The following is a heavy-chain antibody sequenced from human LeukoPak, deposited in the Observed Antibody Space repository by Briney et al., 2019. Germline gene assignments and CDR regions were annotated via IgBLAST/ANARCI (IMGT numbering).Heavy chain of an antibody. J-gene: IGHJ4*02. Sequence: PGGSLRLSCAASGFTFDDYAMVWVRQPPGKGLEWVSGINWNSADVAYADSVKGRFTISRDNSKNTLYLQMNALRPEDTAVYYCVKSSSGYSHFGDHWGRGTLVTVSS. CDR3: VKSSSGYSHFGDH. CDR1: GFTFDDYA. V-gene: IGHV3-9*01. D-gene: IGHD3-22*01. CDR2: INWNSADV.